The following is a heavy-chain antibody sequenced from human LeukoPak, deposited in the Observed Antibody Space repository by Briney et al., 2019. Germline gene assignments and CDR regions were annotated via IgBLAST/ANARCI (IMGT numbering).Heavy chain of an antibody. Sequence: PSETLSLTCTVSGYSISSGFYWGRIRQPPGKGPEWLGNIYDGGNTYYNPSLKSRVTISADTSKNQFSLNLSSVTAADTAVYYCASLLKHYNDSSGYSSWGQGTLVTVSS. D-gene: IGHD3-22*01. V-gene: IGHV4-38-2*02. CDR3: ASLLKHYNDSSGYSS. CDR1: GYSISSGFY. J-gene: IGHJ4*02. CDR2: IYDGGNT.